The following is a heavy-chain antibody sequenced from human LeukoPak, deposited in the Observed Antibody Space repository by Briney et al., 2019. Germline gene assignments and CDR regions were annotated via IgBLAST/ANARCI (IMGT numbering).Heavy chain of an antibody. CDR1: GFTFSNAW. Sequence: KAGGSLRLSCAASGFTFSNAWMSWVRQAPGKWLEWVGRIKSKTDGGTTDYAAPVKGRFTISRDDSKNTLYLQMNSLKTEDTAVYYCTTDPGLRYFDWPPIGVPFDYWGQGTLVTVSS. CDR2: IKSKTDGGTT. D-gene: IGHD3-9*01. V-gene: IGHV3-15*01. CDR3: TTDPGLRYFDWPPIGVPFDY. J-gene: IGHJ4*02.